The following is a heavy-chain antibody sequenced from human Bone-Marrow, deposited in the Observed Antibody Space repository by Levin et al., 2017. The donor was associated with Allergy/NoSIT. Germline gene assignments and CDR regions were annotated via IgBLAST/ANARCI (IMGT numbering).Heavy chain of an antibody. CDR3: TRLTLRYGFDN. J-gene: IGHJ4*02. V-gene: IGHV4-59*08. Sequence: SQTLSLPCTVPGGSISNSYWSWVRQPPDKGLELIGYIYHSGITNYNPSLKSRVTISLDASENQFSLKLSSVTAADTAVYYCTRLTLRYGFDNWGQGTLVTVSS. CDR2: IYHSGIT. D-gene: IGHD3-10*01. CDR1: GGSISNSY.